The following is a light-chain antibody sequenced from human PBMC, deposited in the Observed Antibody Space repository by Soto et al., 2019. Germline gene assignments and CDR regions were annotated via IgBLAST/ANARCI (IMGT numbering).Light chain of an antibody. CDR3: QQYYNWPRT. CDR2: GAS. Sequence: IQMTQSPSSLSASVGDRFAIACLSSQSISDYLNWYQQKPGKALKLVIYGASNLQSGVPPRFSGSGSGTEFTLTISSLQSEDFAVYYCQQYYNWPRTFGQGTKVDIK. V-gene: IGKV1-39*01. CDR1: QSISDY. J-gene: IGKJ1*01.